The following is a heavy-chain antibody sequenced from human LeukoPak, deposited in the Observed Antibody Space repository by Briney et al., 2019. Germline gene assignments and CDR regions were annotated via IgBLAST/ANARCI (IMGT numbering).Heavy chain of an antibody. CDR1: GFTFSAYA. J-gene: IGHJ4*02. V-gene: IGHV3-30-3*01. D-gene: IGHD6-13*01. CDR3: ARADSSRWFDY. Sequence: AGSLRLSCAASGFTFSAYAMHWVRQAPGKGLEWVAIISYDGNIKYQADSVKGRFTISRDDSKNTLYLQMNSLRAEDTAVYYCARADSSRWFDYWGQGVLVTVSS. CDR2: ISYDGNIK.